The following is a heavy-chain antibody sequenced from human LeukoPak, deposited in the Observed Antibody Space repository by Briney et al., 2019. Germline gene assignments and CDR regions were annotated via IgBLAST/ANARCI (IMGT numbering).Heavy chain of an antibody. J-gene: IGHJ4*02. Sequence: GASVKVSCKASGYTFTSYGISWMRQAPGQGLEWMGWISAYDGNTNSPQKVQGRVIMTTDTSTSTAYMELRSLISDDTAVYYCVRDGYGSGKGYFDYWGQGSLVTVSS. D-gene: IGHD3-10*01. V-gene: IGHV1-18*01. CDR2: ISAYDGNT. CDR1: GYTFTSYG. CDR3: VRDGYGSGKGYFDY.